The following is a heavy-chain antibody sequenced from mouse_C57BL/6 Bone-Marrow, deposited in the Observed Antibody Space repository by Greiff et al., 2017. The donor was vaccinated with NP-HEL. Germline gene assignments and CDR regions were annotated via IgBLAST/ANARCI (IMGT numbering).Heavy chain of an antibody. J-gene: IGHJ1*03. CDR3: AHYYGSSFYWYFDV. CDR1: GYSFTDYN. Sequence: SGPELVKPGASVKISCKASGYSFTDYNMNWVKQSNGKSLEWIGVINPNYGTTSYNQKFKGKATLTVDQSSSTAYMQLNSLTSEDSAVYYCAHYYGSSFYWYFDVWGTGTTVTVSS. CDR2: INPNYGTT. V-gene: IGHV1-39*01. D-gene: IGHD1-1*01.